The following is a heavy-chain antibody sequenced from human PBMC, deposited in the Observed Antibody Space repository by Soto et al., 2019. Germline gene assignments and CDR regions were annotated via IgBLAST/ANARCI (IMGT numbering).Heavy chain of an antibody. J-gene: IGHJ4*02. CDR1: GFTFSYYA. CDR2: ISGGGVST. Sequence: GGSLRLSCAASGFTFSYYAMIWVRQAPGKGLEWVSSISGGGVSTYYAASVKGRFTNSRDTSKNTLYLQMNSLRAEDTAVYYCAKGRNDSSGYYISDYWGQGTLVTVSS. D-gene: IGHD3-22*01. CDR3: AKGRNDSSGYYISDY. V-gene: IGHV3-23*01.